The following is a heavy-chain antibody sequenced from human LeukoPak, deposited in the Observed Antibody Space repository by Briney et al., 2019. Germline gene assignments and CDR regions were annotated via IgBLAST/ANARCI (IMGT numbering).Heavy chain of an antibody. Sequence: PSETLSLTCTVSVGSISRYYWSWIRQPPGKGLEWIGYIYYSGSTNYNPSLKSRVTISVDTSKNQFSLKLSSVTGADTAVYYCARAVRYYYDSSGYYYYGMDVWGQGTTVTVSS. CDR3: ARAVRYYYDSSGYYYYGMDV. V-gene: IGHV4-59*01. J-gene: IGHJ6*02. CDR2: IYYSGST. D-gene: IGHD3-22*01. CDR1: VGSISRYY.